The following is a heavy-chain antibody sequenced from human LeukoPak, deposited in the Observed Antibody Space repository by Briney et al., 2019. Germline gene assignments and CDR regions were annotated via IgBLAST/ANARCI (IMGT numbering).Heavy chain of an antibody. D-gene: IGHD3-10*01. CDR3: ARSNREFASGSGDY. CDR1: GFTFSHYA. J-gene: IGHJ4*02. Sequence: GGSLRLSCAASGFTFSHYAMNWVRQAPGKGLEWVANINQDGSQKSCVDSVKGRFSISRDNAKNSLYLQMHSLRAEDTAVYYCARSNREFASGSGDYWGQGTLVTVSS. CDR2: INQDGSQK. V-gene: IGHV3-7*05.